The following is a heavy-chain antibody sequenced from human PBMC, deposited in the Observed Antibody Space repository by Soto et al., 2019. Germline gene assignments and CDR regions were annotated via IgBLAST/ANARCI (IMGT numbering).Heavy chain of an antibody. CDR3: ARDGGYDPSYYYDGMDV. CDR2: IIPIFNTA. V-gene: IGHV1-69*01. Sequence: QVQLVQSGAEVKKPGSSVKVSCKASGGTFSTYAISWVRQAPGQGLEWMGGIIPIFNTANYPQKFQGRVTITADASTSTAYMEVSSLRSDDTAVYYCARDGGYDPSYYYDGMDVWGQGTTVIVSS. D-gene: IGHD5-12*01. J-gene: IGHJ6*02. CDR1: GGTFSTYA.